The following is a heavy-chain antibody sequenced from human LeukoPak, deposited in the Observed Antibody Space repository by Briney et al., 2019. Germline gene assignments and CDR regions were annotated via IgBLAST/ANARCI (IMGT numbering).Heavy chain of an antibody. CDR1: GYSVSSGFF. D-gene: IGHD1-1*01. J-gene: IGHJ4*02. CDR3: TRGVALSDHGIIDS. Sequence: SETLSLTCAVSGYSVSSGFFWGWIRQPPGKGLEWIATIYHNGITHYNPSLKSRVTISVDTSENQFSLKMSSVTAADTAVYYCTRGVALSDHGIIDSWGQGTLATISS. V-gene: IGHV4-38-2*01. CDR2: IYHNGIT.